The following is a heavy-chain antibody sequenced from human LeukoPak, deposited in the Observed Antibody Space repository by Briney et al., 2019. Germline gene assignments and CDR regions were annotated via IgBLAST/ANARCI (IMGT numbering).Heavy chain of an antibody. CDR2: IYTSGST. V-gene: IGHV4-4*09. CDR1: GGSISSYY. J-gene: IGHJ5*02. Sequence: SETLSLTCTVSGGSISSYYWSWIRQPPGKGLEWIGYIYTSGSTNYNPSLKSRVTISVDTSKNQFSLNVTSVTAADTAVYYCVRDPPSRQFDPWGQGTLVTVSS. CDR3: VRDPPSRQFDP.